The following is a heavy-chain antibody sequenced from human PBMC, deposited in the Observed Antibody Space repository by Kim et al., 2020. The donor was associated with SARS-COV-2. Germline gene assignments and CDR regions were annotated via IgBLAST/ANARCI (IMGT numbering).Heavy chain of an antibody. CDR3: ARVTIFETSNWFDP. J-gene: IGHJ5*02. Sequence: ASVKVSCKASGYTFTGYYMHWVRQAPGQGLEWMGWINPNSGGTNYAQKFQGRVTMTRDTSISTAYMELSRLRSDDTAVYYCARVTIFETSNWFDPWGQGTLVTVSS. CDR2: INPNSGGT. V-gene: IGHV1-2*02. D-gene: IGHD3-9*01. CDR1: GYTFTGYY.